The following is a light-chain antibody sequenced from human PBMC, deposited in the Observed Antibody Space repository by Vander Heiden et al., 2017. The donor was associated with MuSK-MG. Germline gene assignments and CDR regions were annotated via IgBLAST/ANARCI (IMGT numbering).Light chain of an antibody. CDR2: GAS. CDR1: QSIGSD. V-gene: IGKV3-15*01. Sequence: IVMTQSPATLSLSPGERATLSCRASQSIGSDLAWYQQKPGQAPRLLIDGASTRATGIPARFSGSGSGTEFTLTISSLQSDDFAVYYCQQCNDCLPAYTFGQGTKLEIK. J-gene: IGKJ2*01. CDR3: QQCNDCLPAYT.